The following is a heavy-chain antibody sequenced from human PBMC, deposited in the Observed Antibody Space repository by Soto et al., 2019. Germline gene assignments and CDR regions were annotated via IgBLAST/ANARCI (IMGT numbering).Heavy chain of an antibody. D-gene: IGHD2-21*01. J-gene: IGHJ4*02. CDR3: AGDGGEERSFDS. Sequence: PSETLSLTCTVSGDSVSSGTYFWSWIRQPPGKGLEWIGYVYYSGSTNYNPTLKSRLTMSVDTSKNQFSLKLSSVTAADTAVYYCAGDGGEERSFDSWGPGTLVTAPQ. V-gene: IGHV4-61*01. CDR2: VYYSGST. CDR1: GDSVSSGTYF.